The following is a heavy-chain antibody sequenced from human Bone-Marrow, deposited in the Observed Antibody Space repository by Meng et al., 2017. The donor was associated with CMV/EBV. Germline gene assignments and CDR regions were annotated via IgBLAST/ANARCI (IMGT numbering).Heavy chain of an antibody. D-gene: IGHD1-1*01. CDR1: GFTFSDSA. Sequence: GESLKISCAASGFTFSDSAMSWVRQTPTKGLEWVSAISNGGGRTFYADSVKGRFIFSRDNSKNTLYLQMNSLRVEDTAVYYCARDLRYNWNDPQRYFDLWGRGTLVTVSS. J-gene: IGHJ2*01. CDR3: ARDLRYNWNDPQRYFDL. CDR2: ISNGGGRT. V-gene: IGHV3-23*01.